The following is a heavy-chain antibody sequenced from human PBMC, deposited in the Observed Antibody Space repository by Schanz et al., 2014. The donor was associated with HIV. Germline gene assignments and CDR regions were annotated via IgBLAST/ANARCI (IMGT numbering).Heavy chain of an antibody. CDR1: GFTFNNFG. CDR3: AREVLVAGRSYSYYGMDV. Sequence: QVQLVQSGGGVVQPGRSLRLSCAVSGFTFNNFGMHWVRQAPGKGLEWVAVISYDGNNQYYADSVKGRFTISRDNSRNRVFLQMNGVRAEDTAVFYCAREVLVAGRSYSYYGMDVWGQGTTVTVSS. D-gene: IGHD6-19*01. J-gene: IGHJ6*02. V-gene: IGHV3-30*03. CDR2: ISYDGNNQ.